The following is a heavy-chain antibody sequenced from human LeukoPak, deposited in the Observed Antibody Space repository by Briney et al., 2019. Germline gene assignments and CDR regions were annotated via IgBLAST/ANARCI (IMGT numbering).Heavy chain of an antibody. CDR1: GYTFTSYY. Sequence: ASVKVSCKASGYTFTSYYMHWVRQAPGQGLEWMGIINPSGGSTSYAQKFQGRVTMTRDTSTSTVYMELSSLRSEDTAVYYCARAPEYSSSSLLGWFDPWGQGTLVTVSS. CDR2: INPSGGST. CDR3: ARAPEYSSSSLLGWFDP. J-gene: IGHJ5*02. V-gene: IGHV1-46*01. D-gene: IGHD6-6*01.